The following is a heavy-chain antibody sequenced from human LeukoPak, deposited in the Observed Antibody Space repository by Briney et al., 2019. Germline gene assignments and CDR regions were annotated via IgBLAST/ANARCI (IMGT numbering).Heavy chain of an antibody. CDR1: GYTFTDYY. D-gene: IGHD3-16*01. Sequence: GASVRLSCKVSGYTFTDYYMHWVQQAPGKGLEWMGLVDPEDGETIYAEKFQGRVTITADTSTDTAYMELSSLRSEDTAVYYCATVTNLRFDWYFDLWGRGTLVTVSS. J-gene: IGHJ2*01. CDR2: VDPEDGET. V-gene: IGHV1-69-2*01. CDR3: ATVTNLRFDWYFDL.